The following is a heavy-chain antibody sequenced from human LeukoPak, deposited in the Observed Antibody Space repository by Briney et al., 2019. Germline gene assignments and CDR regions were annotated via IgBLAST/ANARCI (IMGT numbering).Heavy chain of an antibody. Sequence: SETLSLTCAVYGGSFSGYYWSWIRQPPGKGLEWIGEINHSGSTNYNPSLKSRVTISVDTSKNQFSLKLSSVTAADPAVYYCARGPEDMLVVPVAPGNYYMDVWTKGTTVTVS. CDR2: INHSGST. CDR3: ARGPEDMLVVPVAPGNYYMDV. D-gene: IGHD2-2*01. V-gene: IGHV4-34*01. CDR1: GGSFSGYY. J-gene: IGHJ6*03.